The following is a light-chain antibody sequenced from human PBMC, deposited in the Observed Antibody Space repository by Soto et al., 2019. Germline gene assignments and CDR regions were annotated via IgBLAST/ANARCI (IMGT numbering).Light chain of an antibody. CDR1: QSVSSSY. CDR3: QQYGSSSWT. V-gene: IGKV3-20*01. J-gene: IGKJ1*01. CDR2: GAS. Sequence: EIVLPQSPGTLSLSPGERATLSCRASQSVSSSYLAWYQQKPGQAPRLLIYGASSRATGIPDRFSGSGSGTDFTLTISRLEPEDFAVYYCQQYGSSSWTFGQGTKVDI.